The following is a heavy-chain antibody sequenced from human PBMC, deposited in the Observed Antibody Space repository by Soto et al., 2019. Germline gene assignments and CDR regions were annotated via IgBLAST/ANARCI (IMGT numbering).Heavy chain of an antibody. Sequence: GGSLRLSCAASGFTFSSYSMNWVRQAPGKGLEWVSYISSSSSTIYYADSVKGRFTISRDNAKNSLYLQMNSLRDEDTAVYYCARAGGIQLWYYYYGMDVWGQGTTVTVSS. CDR2: ISSSSSTI. CDR1: GFTFSSYS. CDR3: ARAGGIQLWYYYYGMDV. D-gene: IGHD5-18*01. V-gene: IGHV3-48*02. J-gene: IGHJ6*02.